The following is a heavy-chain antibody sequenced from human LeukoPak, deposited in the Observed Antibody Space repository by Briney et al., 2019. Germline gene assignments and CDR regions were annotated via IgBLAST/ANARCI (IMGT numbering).Heavy chain of an antibody. CDR3: ARVGGRSSGWYAYFDY. CDR1: GFTFSSYS. V-gene: IGHV3-48*01. CDR2: ISSSSSTI. D-gene: IGHD6-19*01. J-gene: IGHJ4*02. Sequence: GGSLRLSCAASGFTFSSYSMNWVRQAPGKGLEWVPYISSSSSTIYYADSVKGRFTISRDNAKNSLYLQMNSLRAEDTAVYYCARVGGRSSGWYAYFDYWGQGTLVTVSS.